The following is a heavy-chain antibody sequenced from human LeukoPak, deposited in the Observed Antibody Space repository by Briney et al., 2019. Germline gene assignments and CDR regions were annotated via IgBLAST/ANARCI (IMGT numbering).Heavy chain of an antibody. Sequence: SETLSLTCTVSGGSISSGGYYWSWIRQHPGKGLEWLGYIYYSGSTYYNPSLKSRVTISVDTSKNQFSLKLSSVTAADTAVYYCARDGLHDYGDYDVVFDYWGQGTLDTVSS. CDR2: IYYSGST. D-gene: IGHD4-17*01. J-gene: IGHJ4*02. CDR1: GGSISSGGYY. V-gene: IGHV4-31*03. CDR3: ARDGLHDYGDYDVVFDY.